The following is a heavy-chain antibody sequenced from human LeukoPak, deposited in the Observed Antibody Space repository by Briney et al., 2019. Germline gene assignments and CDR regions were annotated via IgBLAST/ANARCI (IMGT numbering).Heavy chain of an antibody. CDR3: AASTKHTALVDY. Sequence: GGSLRLSCAASGFTFSSYSMNWVRQAPGKGLEWVSSIGSSSRYIYYADSVKGRFTISRDNAKNSIYLQMNSLRAEDTAVYYCAASTKHTALVDYWGQGTLVTVSS. J-gene: IGHJ4*02. V-gene: IGHV3-21*01. CDR1: GFTFSSYS. CDR2: IGSSSRYI. D-gene: IGHD5-18*01.